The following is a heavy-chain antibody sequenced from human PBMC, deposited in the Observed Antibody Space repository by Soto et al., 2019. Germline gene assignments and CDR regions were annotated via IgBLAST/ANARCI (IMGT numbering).Heavy chain of an antibody. Sequence: ASVKVSCKASGGTFSSYAISWVRQAPGQGLEWMGGIIPIFGTANYAQKFQGRVTITAYESTSTAYMELSSLRSEDTAVYYCAGGGAEAGPPPYNGMDVWGKGTTVTVSS. CDR3: AGGGAEAGPPPYNGMDV. CDR1: GGTFSSYA. V-gene: IGHV1-69*13. J-gene: IGHJ6*04. D-gene: IGHD6-13*01. CDR2: IIPIFGTA.